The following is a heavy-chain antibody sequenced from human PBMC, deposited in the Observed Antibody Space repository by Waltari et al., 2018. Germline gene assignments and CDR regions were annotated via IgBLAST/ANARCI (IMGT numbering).Heavy chain of an antibody. D-gene: IGHD5-18*01. CDR2: IYYSGST. Sequence: LPLPASGPGLVPPSETLSLTCTVSGGSISSSSYYWGWIRQPPGKGLEWIGSIYYSGSTYDNPSLKSRGTISGDTSKNQFSLKLSSVTAADTAVYYCARQTWIQRWLRAFDIWGQGTMVTVSS. J-gene: IGHJ3*02. CDR1: GGSISSSSYY. V-gene: IGHV4-39*01. CDR3: ARQTWIQRWLRAFDI.